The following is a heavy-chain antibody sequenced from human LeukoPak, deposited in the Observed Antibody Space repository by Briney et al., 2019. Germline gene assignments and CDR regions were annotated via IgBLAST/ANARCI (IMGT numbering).Heavy chain of an antibody. J-gene: IGHJ4*02. Sequence: ASVEVSCKASGYIFTMFGISWLRQAPGQGLEWMGWTSTYNANTNSAQKLQGRLTMTIDKSTSTAYMELRSLTFDDTALYYCARGRLEPPDYWGQGTLVTVSS. CDR3: ARGRLEPPDY. V-gene: IGHV1-18*01. CDR2: TSTYNANT. CDR1: GYIFTMFG. D-gene: IGHD1-1*01.